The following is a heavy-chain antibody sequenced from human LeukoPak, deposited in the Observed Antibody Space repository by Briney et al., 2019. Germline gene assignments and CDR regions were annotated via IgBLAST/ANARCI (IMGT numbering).Heavy chain of an antibody. CDR3: AHSSAYGLRSGELSPIDY. D-gene: IGHD3-16*02. CDR1: GFSLSTSGVG. Sequence: SGPTLVNPTQTLTLTCTFSGFSLSTSGVGVGWIRQPPGKALEWLALIYWDDDKRYSPSLKSRLTITKDTSKNQVVLTMTNMDPVDTATYYCAHSSAYGLRSGELSPIDYWGQGTLVTVSS. V-gene: IGHV2-5*02. CDR2: IYWDDDK. J-gene: IGHJ4*02.